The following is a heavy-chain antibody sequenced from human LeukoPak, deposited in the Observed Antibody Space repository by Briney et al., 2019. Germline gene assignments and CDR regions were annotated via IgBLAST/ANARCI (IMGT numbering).Heavy chain of an antibody. Sequence: GGSLRLSCAASGFTFSSYSMNWVRQAPGKGLEWVSSISSTSTYIYYADSVKGRFTISRDNAKNSLYLQMNSLRAEDTAVYYCARSPFPPTTITTSSYYMDVWGKGTTVTVSS. CDR1: GFTFSSYS. J-gene: IGHJ6*03. CDR2: ISSTSTYI. CDR3: ARSPFPPTTITTSSYYMDV. D-gene: IGHD4-11*01. V-gene: IGHV3-21*01.